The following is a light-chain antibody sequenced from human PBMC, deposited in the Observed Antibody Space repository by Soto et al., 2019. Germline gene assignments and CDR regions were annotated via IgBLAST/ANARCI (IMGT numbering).Light chain of an antibody. V-gene: IGLV2-14*03. CDR2: DIR. J-gene: IGLJ1*01. CDR1: SSDVGGYKY. Sequence: QSALTQPASVSGSPGQSITISCTGTSSDVGGYKYVSWYQQHPGKAPKLMIYDIRNRPSGASNRFSGSKSGNTASLTISGLQAEYEADYYCSSYTSSSTRVFGTGTKLTVL. CDR3: SSYTSSSTRV.